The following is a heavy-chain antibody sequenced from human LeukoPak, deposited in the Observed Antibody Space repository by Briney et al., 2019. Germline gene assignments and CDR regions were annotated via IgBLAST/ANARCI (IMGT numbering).Heavy chain of an antibody. J-gene: IGHJ6*03. CDR1: GYTFTSYY. Sequence: ASVKVSCKASGYTFTSYYIHWVRQAPGEGLEWMGIINPSGGSTSYAQKFQGRVTMTRDMSTSTVYMELSGLRSEDTAAYYCARVAAEVVGVPGAIGFGWLRRDYYYMDVWGKGTTVTVSS. CDR3: ARVAAEVVGVPGAIGFGWLRRDYYYMDV. V-gene: IGHV1-46*01. CDR2: INPSGGST. D-gene: IGHD2-2*02.